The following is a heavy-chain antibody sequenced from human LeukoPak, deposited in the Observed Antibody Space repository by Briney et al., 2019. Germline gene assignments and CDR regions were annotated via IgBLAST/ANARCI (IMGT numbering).Heavy chain of an antibody. J-gene: IGHJ4*02. V-gene: IGHV3-74*01. D-gene: IGHD3-22*01. CDR1: GVTFSTYW. CDR3: ATRMDYYDNRGYPTDS. CDR2: LNSDGSST. Sequence: PGGSLRLSCAASGVTFSTYWMHWVRQVPGKGLVWVARLNSDGSSTTYADSVKGRFTISRDNAKNTLYLQMHGLRVAATAVYFCATRMDYYDNRGYPTDSWGQGTLVTVAS.